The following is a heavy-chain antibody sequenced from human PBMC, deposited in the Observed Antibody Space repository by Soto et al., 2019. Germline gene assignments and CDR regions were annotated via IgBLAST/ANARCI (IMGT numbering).Heavy chain of an antibody. CDR2: ISGSGGST. D-gene: IGHD3-10*01. V-gene: IGHV3-23*01. Sequence: EVQLLESGGGLVQPGGSLRLSCAASGFTFSSYAMSWVRQAPGKGLEWVSAISGSGGSTYYADSVKGRFTISRDNSKNTLYLQMNSLRAEDTAVYYCAVTRYGSGSYYSLGWFDPWGQGTLVTVSS. CDR1: GFTFSSYA. CDR3: AVTRYGSGSYYSLGWFDP. J-gene: IGHJ5*02.